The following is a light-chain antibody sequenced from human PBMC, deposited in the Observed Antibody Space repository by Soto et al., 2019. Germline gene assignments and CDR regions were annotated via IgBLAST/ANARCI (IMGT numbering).Light chain of an antibody. CDR1: SSDVGAYNY. V-gene: IGLV2-14*01. J-gene: IGLJ1*01. Sequence: QSVLTQPASVSGSPGQSITISCTGTSSDVGAYNYVSWYQQHPGKAPKLMIYDVNNRPSGVSNRFSGSKSDNTASLTISGLQAEDEADYYCSSQTTSSTPCVFGTGTKVTVL. CDR2: DVN. CDR3: SSQTTSSTPCV.